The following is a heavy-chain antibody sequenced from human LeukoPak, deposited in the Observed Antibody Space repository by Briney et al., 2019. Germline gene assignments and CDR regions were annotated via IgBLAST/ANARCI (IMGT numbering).Heavy chain of an antibody. CDR1: GYNFTSYW. CDR2: IYPGDSDT. V-gene: IGHV5-51*01. D-gene: IGHD3-10*01. J-gene: IGHJ4*02. CDR3: ARLGLTLVRGVIIPDY. Sequence: GESLKISCKGSGYNFTSYWIGWARRMPGKGLEWMGIIYPGDSDTRYSPSFQGQVTISADKSIITAYLQWNSLKASDTAMYYCARLGLTLVRGVIIPDYWGQGTLVTVSS.